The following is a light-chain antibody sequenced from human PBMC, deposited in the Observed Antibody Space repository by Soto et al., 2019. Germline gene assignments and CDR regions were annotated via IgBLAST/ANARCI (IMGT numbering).Light chain of an antibody. CDR3: SSYISSTTLVV. J-gene: IGLJ2*01. Sequence: QSALTQPASVSGSPGQSITISCTGTASDVGGYNYVSWYQQHPGKAPKLMIYEVSNRPSGVSNRFSGSKSGNTASLTISGLQAEDEAEYYCSSYISSTTLVVFGGGTKLTVL. CDR2: EVS. CDR1: ASDVGGYNY. V-gene: IGLV2-14*01.